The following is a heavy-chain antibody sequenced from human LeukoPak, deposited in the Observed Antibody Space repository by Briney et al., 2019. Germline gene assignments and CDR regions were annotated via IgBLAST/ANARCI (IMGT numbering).Heavy chain of an antibody. J-gene: IGHJ4*02. CDR3: ARXTVYSSGWFHNDY. CDR1: GFTFSSYW. CDR2: XXQDGSQK. D-gene: IGHD6-19*01. V-gene: IGHV3-7*03. Sequence: PGGSLRLSCAASGFTFSSYWMSWVRQAPGXGXXXXXXXXQDGSQKXXXXXXXXXFTIXXDNAKNSLXLQMNSLRVEDTAVYYCARXTVYSSGWFHNDYWGQGTLVTVSS.